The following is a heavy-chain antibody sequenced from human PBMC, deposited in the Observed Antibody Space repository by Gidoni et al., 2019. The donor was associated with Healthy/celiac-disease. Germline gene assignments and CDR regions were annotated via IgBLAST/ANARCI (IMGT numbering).Heavy chain of an antibody. CDR2: IYYSGST. V-gene: IGHV4-59*08. Sequence: QVQLQESGPGLVKPSETLSLTCTVSGGSISSYYWSWIRQPPGKGLEWIGYIYYSGSTNYNPSLKSRVTISVDTSKNQFSLKLSSVTAADTAVYYCARFSDYYDSSGIDYWGQGTLVTVSS. CDR3: ARFSDYYDSSGIDY. J-gene: IGHJ4*02. CDR1: GGSISSYY. D-gene: IGHD3-22*01.